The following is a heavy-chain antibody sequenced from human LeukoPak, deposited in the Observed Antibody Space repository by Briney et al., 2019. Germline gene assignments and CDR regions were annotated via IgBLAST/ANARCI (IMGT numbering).Heavy chain of an antibody. V-gene: IGHV3-23*01. CDR2: SSGSGGRT. CDR1: GFTFSSYA. CDR3: SRAAQVYGSGSYFDY. J-gene: IGHJ4*02. D-gene: IGHD3-10*01. Sequence: GGSLRLSCAASGFTFSSYAMSWVRQAPGKGLEWVSTSSGSGGRTYYADSVKGRVTISRDNSKNTLYLQMNSLRAEDTAVYYCSRAAQVYGSGSYFDYWGQGTLVTVSS.